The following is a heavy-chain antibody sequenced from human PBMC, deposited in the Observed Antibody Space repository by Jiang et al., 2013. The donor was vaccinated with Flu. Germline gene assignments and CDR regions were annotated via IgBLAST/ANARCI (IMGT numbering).Heavy chain of an antibody. V-gene: IGHV3-33*01. Sequence: VESGGGVVQPGRSLRLSCAASGFTFSSYGMHWVRQAPGKGLEWVAVIWYDGSNKYYADSVKGRFTISRDNSKNMLYLQMNSLRAEDTAVYYCARDRSGRRLLFGELFPYYYYGMDVWGQGP. J-gene: IGHJ6*02. CDR2: IWYDGSNK. D-gene: IGHD3-10*02. CDR3: ARDRSGRRLLFGELFPYYYYGMDV. CDR1: GFTFSSYG.